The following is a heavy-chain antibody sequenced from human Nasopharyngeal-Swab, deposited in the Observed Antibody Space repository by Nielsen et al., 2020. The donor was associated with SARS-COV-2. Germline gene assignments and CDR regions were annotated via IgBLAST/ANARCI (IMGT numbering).Heavy chain of an antibody. J-gene: IGHJ4*02. Sequence: LSLTCAASGFTFSSYAMHWVRQAPGKGLEWVAVISYDGSNKYYADSVKGRFTISRDNSKNTLYLQMNSLRAEDTAVYYCARYCSTTSCPRGFDYWGQGTLVTVSS. CDR1: GFTFSSYA. V-gene: IGHV3-30*04. CDR2: ISYDGSNK. D-gene: IGHD2-2*01. CDR3: ARYCSTTSCPRGFDY.